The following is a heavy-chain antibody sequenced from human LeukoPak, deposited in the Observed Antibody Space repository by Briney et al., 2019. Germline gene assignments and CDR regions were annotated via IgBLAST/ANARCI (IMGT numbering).Heavy chain of an antibody. V-gene: IGHV3-74*01. CDR1: GFSFSGHW. CDR2: ISPTGSTT. D-gene: IGHD6-6*01. J-gene: IGHJ4*02. CDR3: ARGPNSNWSGLDF. Sequence: GGSLRLSCTASGFSFSGHWMHWARQLPGKGLVWVSRISPTGSTTSYADSVKGRFTVSRDNAKNTLYLQVNNLRAEDTAVYYCARGPNSNWSGLDFWGQGTLFTVSS.